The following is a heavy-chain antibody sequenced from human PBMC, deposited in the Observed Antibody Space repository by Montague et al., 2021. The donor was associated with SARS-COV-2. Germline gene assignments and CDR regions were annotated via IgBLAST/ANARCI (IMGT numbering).Heavy chain of an antibody. V-gene: IGHV4-39*01. CDR1: GGSISSSSCD. J-gene: IGHJ3*02. CDR3: ASPTYYYDSSGSDAFDI. CDR2: NDYSGST. Sequence: SETLSLTCTVSGGSISSSSCDWVWIPQPTGKGLEWVVSNDYSGSTYYNPSLKSRVTIYMYTSKNKFSLKLSSVTASDTAVYYCASPTYYYDSSGSDAFDIWGQGIMVTVSS. D-gene: IGHD3-22*01.